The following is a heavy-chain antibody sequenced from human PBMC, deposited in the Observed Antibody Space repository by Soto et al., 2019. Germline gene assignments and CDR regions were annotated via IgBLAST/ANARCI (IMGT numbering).Heavy chain of an antibody. CDR2: IKKDGSGS. V-gene: IGHV3-7*01. J-gene: IGHJ4*02. D-gene: IGHD1-1*01. Sequence: GGSLRLSCAASGFNFDDYYMAWVRQAPGKGLEWVANIKKDGSGSNYVDSLKGRFTISRDNAKNSLYLQMNNLRAEDSGVYFCARDTTGILDYWGQGTLVTVSS. CDR1: GFNFDDYY. CDR3: ARDTTGILDY.